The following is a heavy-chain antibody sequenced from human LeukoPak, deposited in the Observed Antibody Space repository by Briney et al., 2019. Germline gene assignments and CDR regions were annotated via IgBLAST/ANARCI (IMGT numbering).Heavy chain of an antibody. V-gene: IGHV4-59*01. D-gene: IGHD6-13*01. CDR3: ARVGSWYSYDYYGMDV. Sequence: SETLSLTCTVSGGSISSYYWSWIRQPPGKGLEWIGYIYYSGSTNYNPSLKSRVTISVDTSKNQFSLKLSSVTAADTAVYYCARVGSWYSYDYYGMDVWGQGTTVTVSS. CDR1: GGSISSYY. J-gene: IGHJ6*02. CDR2: IYYSGST.